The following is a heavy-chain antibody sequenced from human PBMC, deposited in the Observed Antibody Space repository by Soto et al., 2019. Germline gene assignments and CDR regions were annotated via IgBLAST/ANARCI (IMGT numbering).Heavy chain of an antibody. CDR1: GYSFTSYD. CDR2: MNPNSGNT. V-gene: IGHV1-8*01. Sequence: ASVKVSCKTSGYSFTSYDINWVRQATGQGLEWMGWMNPNSGNTGYAQKFQCRVTMTRNTSISTAYMELSSLSSEDTAVYYCARNYGSGSPPGAYYYYYIDVWGKGTTVTVSS. J-gene: IGHJ6*03. CDR3: ARNYGSGSPPGAYYYYYIDV. D-gene: IGHD3-10*01.